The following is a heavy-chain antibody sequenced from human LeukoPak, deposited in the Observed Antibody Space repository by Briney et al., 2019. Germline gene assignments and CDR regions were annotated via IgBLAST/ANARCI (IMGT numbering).Heavy chain of an antibody. CDR1: GGSISGYY. Sequence: SETLSLTCTVSGGSISGYYWTWIRQPPGKGLEWIGYIYYSGSTYYNPSLKSRVTISVDTSKNQFSLKLSSVTAADTAVYYCARQVIYSSGWYPSLDYWGQGTLVTVSS. D-gene: IGHD6-19*01. J-gene: IGHJ4*02. CDR3: ARQVIYSSGWYPSLDY. CDR2: IYYSGST. V-gene: IGHV4-59*04.